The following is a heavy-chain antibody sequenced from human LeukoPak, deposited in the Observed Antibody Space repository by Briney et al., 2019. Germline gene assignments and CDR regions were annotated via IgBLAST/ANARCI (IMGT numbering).Heavy chain of an antibody. CDR3: ARGGYCSSTSCYDY. J-gene: IGHJ4*02. D-gene: IGHD2-2*01. V-gene: IGHV1-8*03. CDR1: GYTFINHD. Sequence: ASVKVSCKGYGYTFINHDIDWVRQAAGQGLEWMGWMNSNSGNTGYAQKFQGRVTFTRDTSISTAYMELYSLTSDDTAVYYCARGGYCSSTSCYDYWGQGTLVTVSS. CDR2: MNSNSGNT.